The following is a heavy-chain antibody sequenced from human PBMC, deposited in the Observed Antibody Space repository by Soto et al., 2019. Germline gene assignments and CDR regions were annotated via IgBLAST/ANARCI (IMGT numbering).Heavy chain of an antibody. J-gene: IGHJ6*03. V-gene: IGHV1-8*01. CDR3: ARGAIGKDYYYYYMDV. D-gene: IGHD2-2*01. Sequence: ASVKVSCKASGYTFTSYDINWVRQATGQGLEWMGWMNPNSGNTGYAQKFQGRVTMTRNTSISTAYMELSSLRSEDTAVYYCARGAIGKDYYYYYMDVWGKGTTVTVSS. CDR2: MNPNSGNT. CDR1: GYTFTSYD.